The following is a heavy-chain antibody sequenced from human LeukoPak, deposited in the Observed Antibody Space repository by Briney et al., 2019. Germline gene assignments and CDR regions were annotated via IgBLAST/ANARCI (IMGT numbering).Heavy chain of an antibody. D-gene: IGHD6-19*01. V-gene: IGHV4-61*02. Sequence: PSETLSLTCTVSGGSISSGRYYWTWIRQPAGKGLECIGRMYHTGSTMYNPSFRSRVTISVDTSKNQFSLKLNSVTAADTAVYYCARRPSDWYSPIDYWGPGTLVTVS. CDR2: MYHTGST. CDR3: ARRPSDWYSPIDY. J-gene: IGHJ4*02. CDR1: GGSISSGRYY.